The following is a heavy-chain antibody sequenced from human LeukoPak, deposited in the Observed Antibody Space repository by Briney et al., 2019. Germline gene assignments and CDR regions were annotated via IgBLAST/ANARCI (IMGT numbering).Heavy chain of an antibody. V-gene: IGHV4-39*01. Sequence: SETLSLTCTVSGGSISNSDYYWGWIRQPPGKGLEWIGSIYHSGSTYYNPSLKSRVTISADTSKKQFSLKLSSVTAADTAVYYCARASRYYHMLTGYYLSAFDYWGQGTLVTVSS. J-gene: IGHJ4*02. D-gene: IGHD3-9*01. CDR2: IYHSGST. CDR3: ARASRYYHMLTGYYLSAFDY. CDR1: GGSISNSDYY.